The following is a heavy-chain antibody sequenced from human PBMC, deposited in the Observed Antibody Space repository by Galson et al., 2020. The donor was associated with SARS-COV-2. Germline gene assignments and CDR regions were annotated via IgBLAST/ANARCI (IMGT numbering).Heavy chain of an antibody. D-gene: IGHD3-22*01. CDR3: ASRRSGYYAFWYFDL. CDR1: GGSFSGYY. CDR2: INHGGST. V-gene: IGHV4-34*01. J-gene: IGHJ2*01. Sequence: SETLSLTCGVYGGSFSGYYWNWIRQPPGKGLEWIGEINHGGSTRYNPSLKSRVTISLDTSNIPFSLKLSSVTAADTAVYYCASRRSGYYAFWYFDLWGRGNLVTVSS.